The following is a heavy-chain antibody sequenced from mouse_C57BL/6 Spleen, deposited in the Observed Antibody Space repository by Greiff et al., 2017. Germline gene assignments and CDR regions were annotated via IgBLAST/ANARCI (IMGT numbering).Heavy chain of an antibody. J-gene: IGHJ2*01. CDR2: ISSGGDYI. CDR1: GFTFSSYA. V-gene: IGHV5-9-1*02. D-gene: IGHD4-1*01. CDR3: TGEGGLGDAPDY. Sequence: EVHLVESGEGLVKPGGSLKLSCAASGFTFSSYAMSWVRQTPEKRLEWVAYISSGGDYIYYADTVKGRFTISRDNARNTLYLQMSSLKSEDTAMXYCTGEGGLGDAPDYWGQGTTLTVSS.